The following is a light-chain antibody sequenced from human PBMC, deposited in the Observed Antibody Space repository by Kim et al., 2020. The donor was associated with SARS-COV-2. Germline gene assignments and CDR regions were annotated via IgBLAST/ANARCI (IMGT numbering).Light chain of an antibody. CDR3: ATWDDSLNGWV. J-gene: IGLJ3*02. CDR2: SND. V-gene: IGLV1-44*01. Sequence: QSVLTQPPSASGTPGQRVSVSCSGSSSNIGTNTVIWYQQFPGTAPKLLIYSNDQRPSGVPDRFSGSKSATSASLAISGLQSEDEANYYCATWDDSLNGWVFGGGTKVTVL. CDR1: SSNIGTNT.